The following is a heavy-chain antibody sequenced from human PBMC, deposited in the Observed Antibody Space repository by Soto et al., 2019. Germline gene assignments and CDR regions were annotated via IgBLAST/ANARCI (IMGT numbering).Heavy chain of an antibody. CDR2: INHSGST. J-gene: IGHJ4*02. V-gene: IGHV4-34*01. CDR1: GGSFSGYY. Sequence: SETLSLTCAVYGGSFSGYYWSWIRQPPGKGLEWIGEINHSGSTNYNPSLKSRVTISVDTSKNQFSLKLSSVTAADTAVYYCARSGGSGSYYSFDYWGQGTLVTVSS. CDR3: ARSGGSGSYYSFDY. D-gene: IGHD3-10*01.